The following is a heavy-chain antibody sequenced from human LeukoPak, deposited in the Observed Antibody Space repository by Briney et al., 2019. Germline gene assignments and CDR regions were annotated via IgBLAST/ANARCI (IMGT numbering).Heavy chain of an antibody. Sequence: GGSLRLSCAASGFTFSSYWMSWVRQAPGKGLEWVANIKQDGSEKYYVDSVKGRFTISRDNAKNSLYLQMNSLRAEDTAVYYCARDPLYYYDFWSGYHTTKGGFDYWGQGTLVTVSP. V-gene: IGHV3-7*01. CDR1: GFTFSSYW. CDR3: ARDPLYYYDFWSGYHTTKGGFDY. D-gene: IGHD3-3*01. J-gene: IGHJ4*02. CDR2: IKQDGSEK.